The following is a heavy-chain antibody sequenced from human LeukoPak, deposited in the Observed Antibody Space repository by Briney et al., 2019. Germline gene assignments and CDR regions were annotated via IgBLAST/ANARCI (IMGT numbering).Heavy chain of an antibody. V-gene: IGHV1-8*01. CDR3: ARGLEGLSRI. CDR1: VYTFTSYD. D-gene: IGHD1-1*01. Sequence: ASVSVSSKASVYTFTSYDINWVRQAPGQGLEWMGWMNPNRGNTGYAQKFQGRVTMTRNTSISTAYMELSSLRSEDTAVYYCARGLEGLSRIWGQGTMVTVSS. J-gene: IGHJ3*02. CDR2: MNPNRGNT.